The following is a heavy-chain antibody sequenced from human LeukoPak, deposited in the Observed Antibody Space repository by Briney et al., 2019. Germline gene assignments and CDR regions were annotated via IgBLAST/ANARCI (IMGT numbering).Heavy chain of an antibody. CDR1: GFTFTSYA. V-gene: IGHV3-23*01. D-gene: IGHD1-26*01. Sequence: GGCLRLSCAASGFTFTSYAMSWVRQAPGKGLEWVSSISGSGGSTFYVDSVKGRFTISRDNTKNTLYLQMNSLRAEDTALYYCAKDPQRGSPYYFDYWGQGTLVTVSS. CDR2: ISGSGGST. J-gene: IGHJ4*02. CDR3: AKDPQRGSPYYFDY.